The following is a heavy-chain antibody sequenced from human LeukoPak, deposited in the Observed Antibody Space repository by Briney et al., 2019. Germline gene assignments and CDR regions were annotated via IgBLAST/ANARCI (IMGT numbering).Heavy chain of an antibody. D-gene: IGHD4-23*01. CDR2: MYNSGNT. V-gene: IGHV4-59*01. Sequence: PSETLSLTCTVSGGSISSYYWSWIRQPPGKGLEWIGYMYNSGNTNYNPSLKSRVTMSEDTSQNQLSLKLRSVTAADTAVYYCAATIKRDYGGTNLDYWGQGTLFTVSS. CDR1: GGSISSYY. J-gene: IGHJ4*02. CDR3: AATIKRDYGGTNLDY.